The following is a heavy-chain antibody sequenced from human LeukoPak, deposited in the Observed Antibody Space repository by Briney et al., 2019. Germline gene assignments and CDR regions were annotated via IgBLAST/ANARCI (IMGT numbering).Heavy chain of an antibody. D-gene: IGHD1-26*01. V-gene: IGHV3-9*01. CDR1: GLTFDDYV. CDR3: AKSSFVGAAIDY. Sequence: SGGSLRLSCAASGLTFDDYVMHWVRQAPGKGLEWVSGISWNSGSIGYADSVKGRFTISRDNAKNSLYLQMNSLRAEDTASYYCAKSSFVGAAIDYWGQGTLVTVSS. CDR2: ISWNSGSI. J-gene: IGHJ4*02.